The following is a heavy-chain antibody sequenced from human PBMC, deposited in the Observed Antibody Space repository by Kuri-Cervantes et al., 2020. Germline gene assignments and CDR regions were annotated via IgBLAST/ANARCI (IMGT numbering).Heavy chain of an antibody. V-gene: IGHV3-30-3*01. J-gene: IGHJ4*02. D-gene: IGHD6-13*01. CDR3: AKDNIAAAYFDY. CDR1: GFTFSSYA. CDR2: ISYDGSNK. Sequence: GESLKISCAASGFTFSSYAMHWVRQAPGKGLEWVAVISYDGSNKYYADSVKGRFTISRDNSKNTLYLQMNSLRAEDTAVYYCAKDNIAAAYFDYWGQGTLVTVSS.